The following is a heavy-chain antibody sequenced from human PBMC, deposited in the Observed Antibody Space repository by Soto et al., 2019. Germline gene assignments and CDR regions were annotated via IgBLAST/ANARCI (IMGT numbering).Heavy chain of an antibody. CDR1: GSTSSSDA. D-gene: IGHD3-22*01. V-gene: IGHV3-23*01. CDR2: ISGGGDSA. J-gene: IGHJ3*02. CDR3: AKVGYESGGYYYHDAFHI. Sequence: EVQLLESGGGLVQAGGSLRLSCRASGSTSSSDAMTWVRQAPGKGLEWVSVISGGGDSAYYADSVQGRFAISRDNSKNTLFLQMSSLSAEDTAVYYCAKVGYESGGYYYHDAFHIWGQGTMVTVSS.